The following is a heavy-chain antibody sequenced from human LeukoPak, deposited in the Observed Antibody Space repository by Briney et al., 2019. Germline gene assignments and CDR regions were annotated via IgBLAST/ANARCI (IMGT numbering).Heavy chain of an antibody. V-gene: IGHV4-38-2*01. J-gene: IGHJ4*02. Sequence: SETVSLTCGVSGYSISRGYYWAWIRQPPGKGLEWIGTIYHIGSTYYTPSLGSRVTISVDTFKNEFSLNLKSVTAADTAVYYCARAGWIITSGIDYWGQGALVTVSS. CDR2: IYHIGST. CDR3: ARAGWIITSGIDY. CDR1: GYSISRGYY. D-gene: IGHD3-10*01.